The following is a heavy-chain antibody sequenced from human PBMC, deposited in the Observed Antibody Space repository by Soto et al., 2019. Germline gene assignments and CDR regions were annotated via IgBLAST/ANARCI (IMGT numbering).Heavy chain of an antibody. V-gene: IGHV1-3*01. CDR2: INAGNGNT. D-gene: IGHD5-12*01. J-gene: IGHJ6*02. CDR1: GYTFTSYA. Sequence: ASVKVSCKASGYTFTSYAMHWVRQAPGQRLEWMGWINAGNGNTKYSQKFQGRVTITRDTSASTAYMELSSLRSEDTAVYYCARDGFSVATIEYYYGMDVWGQGTTVTVSS. CDR3: ARDGFSVATIEYYYGMDV.